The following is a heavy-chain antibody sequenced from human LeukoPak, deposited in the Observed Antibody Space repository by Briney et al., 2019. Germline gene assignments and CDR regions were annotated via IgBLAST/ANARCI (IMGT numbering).Heavy chain of an antibody. V-gene: IGHV4-59*01. D-gene: IGHD5-24*01. J-gene: IGHJ4*02. CDR1: GGSISSYY. CDR3: ARDMATTFDY. CDR2: IYYCGST. Sequence: SETLSLTCTVSGGSISSYYWSWIRQPPGKGLECIGYIYYCGSTNYHPSLKSRVTISVDTSKNQFSLKLSSVAAADTAVYYCARDMATTFDYLGQGTLVTVSS.